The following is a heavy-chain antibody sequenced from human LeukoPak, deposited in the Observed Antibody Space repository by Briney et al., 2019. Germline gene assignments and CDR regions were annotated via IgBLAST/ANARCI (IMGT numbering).Heavy chain of an antibody. D-gene: IGHD6-13*01. J-gene: IGHJ6*03. CDR1: GYTFTSYY. V-gene: IGHV1-46*01. Sequence: ASVKVSCKASGYTFTSYYMHWVRQAPGQGLEWMGIINPSGGSTSYAQKFQGRVTMTRDMSTSTVYMELSSLRSEDTAVYYCAREGKNSSSWYDYYYMDVWGTGTTVTVSS. CDR2: INPSGGST. CDR3: AREGKNSSSWYDYYYMDV.